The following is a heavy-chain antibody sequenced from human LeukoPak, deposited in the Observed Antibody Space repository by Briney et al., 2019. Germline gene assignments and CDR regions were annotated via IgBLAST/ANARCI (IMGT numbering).Heavy chain of an antibody. CDR2: INSDGSST. CDR3: ARVRTAMVTSGFDY. D-gene: IGHD5-18*01. V-gene: IGHV3-74*01. J-gene: IGHJ4*02. Sequence: PGGSLRLSCAASGFXFSSYWIHWVRQAPGKGLVWVSRINSDGSSTSYADSVKGRFTISRDNAKNTLYLQMNSLRAEDTAVYYCARVRTAMVTSGFDYWGQGTLVTVSS. CDR1: GFXFSSYW.